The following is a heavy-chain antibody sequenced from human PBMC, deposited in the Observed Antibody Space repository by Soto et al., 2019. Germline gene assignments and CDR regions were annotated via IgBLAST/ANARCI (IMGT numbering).Heavy chain of an antibody. CDR3: AKPGRITIFGVVITGCGY. J-gene: IGHJ4*02. CDR1: GFTFSSYA. V-gene: IGHV3-23*01. Sequence: SLRLSCAASGFTFSSYAMKLVRQAPGKGLEWVSAISGSGGSTYYADSVKGRVTISRDNSKNKLYLQMNSLRAEDTAVYYCAKPGRITIFGVVITGCGYWGQGTLVTVSS. CDR2: ISGSGGST. D-gene: IGHD3-3*01.